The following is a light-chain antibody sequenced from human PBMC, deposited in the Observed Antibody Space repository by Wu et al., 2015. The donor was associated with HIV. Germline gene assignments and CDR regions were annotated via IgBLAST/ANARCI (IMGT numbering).Light chain of an antibody. CDR1: QAIRNS. V-gene: IGKV1-NL1*01. Sequence: DIQLTQSPSSLSASVGDKVTLTCRASQAIRNSVAWLQQRPGQALKLLLYAASTLESGVPSRFSGTGYGTDFTLTISGLQPEDFAIYYCQQHSSIPFSFGQGTRLDIK. CDR3: QQHSSIPFS. J-gene: IGKJ2*03. CDR2: AAS.